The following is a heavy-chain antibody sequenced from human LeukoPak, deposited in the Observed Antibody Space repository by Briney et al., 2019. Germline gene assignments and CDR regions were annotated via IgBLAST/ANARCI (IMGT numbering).Heavy chain of an antibody. V-gene: IGHV5-51*01. CDR2: IYPGDSET. Sequence: GESLKISCKGSGYSFTSYWIGWVRQMPGKGLEWMGIIYPGDSETRYSPSFQGQVTISADKSTSTAYLQWSSLKASDSAMYYCARHGASSDPNFDYWGQGTLVTVSS. J-gene: IGHJ4*02. D-gene: IGHD3-10*01. CDR3: ARHGASSDPNFDY. CDR1: GYSFTSYW.